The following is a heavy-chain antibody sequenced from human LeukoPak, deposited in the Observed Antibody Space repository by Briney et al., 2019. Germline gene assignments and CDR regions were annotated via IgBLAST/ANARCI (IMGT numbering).Heavy chain of an antibody. CDR1: GFTFSSYG. CDR2: IWYDGSNK. J-gene: IGHJ4*02. CDR3: AKDHIWFGESPFAFDD. V-gene: IGHV3-33*06. Sequence: GGSLRLSCAASGFTFSSYGMHWVRQAPGKGLEWVAVIWYDGSNKYYADSVTGRFTISRDNSMNTLYLQMNSLRVEDTAVYSCAKDHIWFGESPFAFDDWGQGTLVTVSS. D-gene: IGHD3-10*01.